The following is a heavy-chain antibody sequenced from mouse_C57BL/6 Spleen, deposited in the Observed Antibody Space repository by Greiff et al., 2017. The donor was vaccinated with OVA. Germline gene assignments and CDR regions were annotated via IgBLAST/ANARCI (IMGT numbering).Heavy chain of an antibody. V-gene: IGHV1-80*01. CDR2: IYPGDGDT. D-gene: IGHD1-1*01. CDR1: GYAFSSYW. CDR3: AIDGSSYLDC. Sequence: VPLQQSGAELVKPGASVKISCKASGYAFSSYWMNWVKQRPGTGLEWIGQIYPGDGDTNYNGKFKGKATLTADKSSSTAYMQLSSLTSEDSAVYFCAIDGSSYLDCWGQGTTLTVSS. J-gene: IGHJ2*01.